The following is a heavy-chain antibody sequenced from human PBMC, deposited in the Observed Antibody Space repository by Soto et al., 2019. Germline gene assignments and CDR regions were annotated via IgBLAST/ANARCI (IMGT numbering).Heavy chain of an antibody. D-gene: IGHD4-17*01. CDR2: ICGSGGTT. Sequence: PGGSMRLSCAASGFPFSSYAMTWVRQAPGKGLEWVSVICGSGGTTYYADPVKGRFTISGDNSKNTLYLQINSLRAEDTALYYCARGVTDGDGLDYWGQGTLVTVSS. CDR3: ARGVTDGDGLDY. V-gene: IGHV3-23*01. J-gene: IGHJ4*02. CDR1: GFPFSSYA.